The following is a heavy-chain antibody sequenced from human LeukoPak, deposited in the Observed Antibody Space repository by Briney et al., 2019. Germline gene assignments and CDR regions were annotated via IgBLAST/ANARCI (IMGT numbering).Heavy chain of an antibody. CDR2: INPSAGST. CDR1: GYTFTSYG. V-gene: IGHV1-46*01. Sequence: ASVKVSCKASGYTFTSYGISWVRQAPGQGLEWMGIINPSAGSTSYAQKFQGRVTLTRDMSTSTVYMEVSSLRSEDTAVYYCARGGATYCGTDCRYMDYWGQGTLVTVSS. D-gene: IGHD2-21*02. CDR3: ARGGATYCGTDCRYMDY. J-gene: IGHJ4*02.